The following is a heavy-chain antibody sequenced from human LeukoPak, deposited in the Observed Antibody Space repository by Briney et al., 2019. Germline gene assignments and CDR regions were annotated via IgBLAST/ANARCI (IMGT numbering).Heavy chain of an antibody. CDR2: INHSGST. Sequence: SETLSLTCTVYGGSFSGYYWSWIRQPPGKELEWIGEINHSGSTNYNPSLKSRVTISVDTSKNQFSLKLSSVTAADTAVYYCARGKVRGVISGSYYYGMDVWGQGTTVTVSS. D-gene: IGHD3-10*01. J-gene: IGHJ6*02. CDR1: GGSFSGYY. CDR3: ARGKVRGVISGSYYYGMDV. V-gene: IGHV4-34*01.